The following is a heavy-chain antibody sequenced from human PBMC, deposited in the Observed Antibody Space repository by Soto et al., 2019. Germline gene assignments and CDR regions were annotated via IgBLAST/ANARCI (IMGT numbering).Heavy chain of an antibody. D-gene: IGHD1-1*01. V-gene: IGHV4-59*08. Sequence: SDTLSLTCTVSGGSISSYYWSWIRQPPGKGLEWIGYIYYSGSTNYNPSLKSRVTISVDTSKNQFSLKLSSVTAADTAVYYCARQLRRDSTGTDNWFDPWGQGTLVTVYS. J-gene: IGHJ5*02. CDR1: GGSISSYY. CDR3: ARQLRRDSTGTDNWFDP. CDR2: IYYSGST.